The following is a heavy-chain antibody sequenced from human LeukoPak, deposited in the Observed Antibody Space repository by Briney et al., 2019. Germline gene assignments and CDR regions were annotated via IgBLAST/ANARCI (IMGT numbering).Heavy chain of an antibody. Sequence: ASVKVSCKASGYTFTSYGISWVRQAPGQGLEGMGWISAYNGNTNYAQKLQGRVTMTTDTSTSTAYMELRSLRSDDTAVYYCARGLASSGWYGYYYYGMDVWGQGTTVTVSS. J-gene: IGHJ6*02. CDR3: ARGLASSGWYGYYYYGMDV. D-gene: IGHD6-19*01. CDR2: ISAYNGNT. CDR1: GYTFTSYG. V-gene: IGHV1-18*01.